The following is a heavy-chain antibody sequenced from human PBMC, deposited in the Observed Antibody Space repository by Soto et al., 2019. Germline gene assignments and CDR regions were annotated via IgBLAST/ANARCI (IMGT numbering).Heavy chain of an antibody. CDR3: ARVVGLKSPRNYGSASPYYYYYMDV. CDR1: GFTFSSYD. J-gene: IGHJ6*03. CDR2: IGTAGDT. Sequence: GGSLRLSCAASGFTFSSYDMHWVRQATGKGLEWVSAIGTAGDTYYPGSVKGRFTISRENAKNSLYLQMNSLRAGDTAVYYCARVVGLKSPRNYGSASPYYYYYMDVWGKGTTVTVSS. V-gene: IGHV3-13*01. D-gene: IGHD3-10*01.